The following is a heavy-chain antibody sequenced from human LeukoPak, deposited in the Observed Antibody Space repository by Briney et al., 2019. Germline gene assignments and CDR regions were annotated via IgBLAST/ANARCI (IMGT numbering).Heavy chain of an antibody. CDR2: FDPEDGET. CDR1: GYTLTELS. V-gene: IGHV1-24*01. CDR3: ARDADYGDPMNY. D-gene: IGHD4-17*01. J-gene: IGHJ4*02. Sequence: ASVKVSCKVSGYTLTELSMHWVRQAPGKGLEWMGGFDPEDGETIYAQKFQGRVTMTEDTSTDTAYMELSSLRSEDTAVYYCARDADYGDPMNYWGQGTLVTVSS.